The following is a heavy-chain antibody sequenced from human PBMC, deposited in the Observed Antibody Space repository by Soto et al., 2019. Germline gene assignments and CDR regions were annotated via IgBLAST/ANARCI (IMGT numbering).Heavy chain of an antibody. CDR2: INHRGSI. CDR1: GGSFSGYY. J-gene: IGHJ6*02. CDR3: ARGSRMRIPAASGRYYYYHGLAV. Sequence: QVQLQQWGAGLLKPSETLSLNCAVYGGSFSGYYWSWIRQPPGKGLEWIGEINHRGSINYNPSLNRRVTMSVDTSENQFSLKLNSVTAADTAVFYCARGSRMRIPAASGRYYYYHGLAVWGQGTAVTVSS. D-gene: IGHD2-15*01. V-gene: IGHV4-34*01.